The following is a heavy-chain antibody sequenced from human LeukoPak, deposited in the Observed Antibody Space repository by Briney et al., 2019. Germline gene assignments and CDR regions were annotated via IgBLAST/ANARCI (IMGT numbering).Heavy chain of an antibody. D-gene: IGHD3-10*01. CDR3: ARVDVFYYYGMDV. J-gene: IGHJ6*02. CDR1: GFTFSSYW. Sequence: GGSLRLSCVASGFTFSSYWMHWVRQDPRKGLVWVSRINGDGRNINYADSVRGRFTISRDNAKNTLYLQMNSLRAEDTALYHCARVDVFYYYGMDVWGQGTTVTVSS. CDR2: INGDGRNI. V-gene: IGHV3-74*01.